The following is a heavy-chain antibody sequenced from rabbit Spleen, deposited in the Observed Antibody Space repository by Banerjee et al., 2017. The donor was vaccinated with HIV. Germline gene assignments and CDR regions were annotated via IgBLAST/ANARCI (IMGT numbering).Heavy chain of an antibody. J-gene: IGHJ4*01. CDR2: IYAAKGST. V-gene: IGHV1S45*01. CDR3: ARDLVAAIGWNFSL. Sequence: QEQLVESGGGLVQPGGSLKLSCKASGFDFSRAGVSWVRQAPGKGLEWIGIIYAAKGSTDYASWAKGRFIMSRPSSTTVTLQMTSLTVADTATYFCARDLVAAIGWNFSLWGPGTLVTVS. D-gene: IGHD5-1*01. CDR1: GFDFSRAG.